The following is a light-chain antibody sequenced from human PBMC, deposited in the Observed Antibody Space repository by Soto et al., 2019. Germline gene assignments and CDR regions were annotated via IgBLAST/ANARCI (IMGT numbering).Light chain of an antibody. J-gene: IGLJ1*01. CDR2: GNS. CDR1: GSNIGAGYD. V-gene: IGLV1-40*01. CDR3: QSYDSRLTGSKV. Sequence: QSVLTQPPSVSGAPGQRVTISCTGSGSNIGAGYDVHWYQQLPGTAPKLLIYGNSNRPSGVPDRFSGSRSGTSASLAITRLPAEDEADYSCQSYDSRLTGSKVFGSGTKVTV.